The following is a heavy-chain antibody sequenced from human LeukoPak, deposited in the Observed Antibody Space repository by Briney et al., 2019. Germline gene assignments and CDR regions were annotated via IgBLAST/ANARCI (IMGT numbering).Heavy chain of an antibody. CDR1: GGSISSYY. J-gene: IGHJ6*02. D-gene: IGHD3-10*01. Sequence: SETLSLTCTVSGGSISSYYWSWIRQPPGKGLEWIGYIYYSGSTNYNPSLKSRVTISVDTSKNQFSLKLSSVTAADTAVYYCARSLYRTMVRGVYYYYGMDVWGQGTTVTVSS. CDR3: ARSLYRTMVRGVYYYYGMDV. CDR2: IYYSGST. V-gene: IGHV4-59*01.